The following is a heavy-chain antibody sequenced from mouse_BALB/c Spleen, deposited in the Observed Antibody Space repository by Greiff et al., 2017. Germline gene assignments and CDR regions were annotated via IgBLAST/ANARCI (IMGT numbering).Heavy chain of an antibody. D-gene: IGHD1-1*01. J-gene: IGHJ4*01. CDR1: GFTFTDYY. Sequence: EVQVVESGGGLVQPGGSLRLSCATSGFTFTDYYMSWVRQPPGKALEWLGFIRNKANGYTTEYSASVKGRFTISRDNSQSILYLQMNTLRAEDSATYYCARDRYYGSSYGYAMDYWGQGTSVTVSS. CDR2: IRNKANGYTT. V-gene: IGHV7-3*02. CDR3: ARDRYYGSSYGYAMDY.